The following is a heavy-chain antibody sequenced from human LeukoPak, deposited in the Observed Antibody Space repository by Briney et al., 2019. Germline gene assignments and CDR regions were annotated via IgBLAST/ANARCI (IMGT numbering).Heavy chain of an antibody. V-gene: IGHV1-8*01. J-gene: IGHJ4*02. CDR2: MNPNSGNT. D-gene: IGHD3-22*01. CDR1: GYTFTSYD. CDR3: ARVTHYYDSSGYCY. Sequence: GASVKVSCKASGYTFTSYDINWVRQATGQGLEWVGWMNPNSGNTGYAQKFQGRVTMTRNTSISTAYMELSSLRSEDTAVYYCARVTHYYDSSGYCYWGQGTLVTVSS.